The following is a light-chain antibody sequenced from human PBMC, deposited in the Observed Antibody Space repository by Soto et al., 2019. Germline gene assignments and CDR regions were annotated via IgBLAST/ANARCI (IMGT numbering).Light chain of an antibody. CDR2: EVN. V-gene: IGLV2-8*01. J-gene: IGLJ2*01. Sequence: QSALTQPPSASGSPGQSVTISCTGTSSDVGAYNYVSWYQQHPGKAPKLILFEVNKRPSGVPDRFSGSKSGNTASLTVSGLQPEDVADYYCTSFAGSNNLGLFGGGTKVTVL. CDR1: SSDVGAYNY. CDR3: TSFAGSNNLGL.